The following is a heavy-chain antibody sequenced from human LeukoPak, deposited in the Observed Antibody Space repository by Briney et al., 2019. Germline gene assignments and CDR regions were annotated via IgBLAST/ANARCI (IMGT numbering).Heavy chain of an antibody. J-gene: IGHJ4*02. Sequence: SVKVSCKASGYTFTSYDINWVRQAPGQGLEWMGGIIPIFGTANYAQKFQGRVTITADESTSTAYMELSSLRSEDTAVYYCASRYCSGGSCYEQYFDYWGQGTLVTVSS. CDR3: ASRYCSGGSCYEQYFDY. D-gene: IGHD2-15*01. CDR1: GYTFTSYD. V-gene: IGHV1-69*13. CDR2: IIPIFGTA.